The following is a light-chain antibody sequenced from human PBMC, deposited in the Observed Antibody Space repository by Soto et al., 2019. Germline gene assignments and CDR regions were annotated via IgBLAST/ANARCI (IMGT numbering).Light chain of an antibody. V-gene: IGKV3-20*01. Sequence: EIVLTQSPGTLSLSSGERATLSCRPSQSVSSSYLAWYQQKPGQAPRLHIYGASSRATGIPDRFSGTGSGTDFTLTISRLEPEDFAVYYCQQYGSSPYTFGQGTKLEIK. J-gene: IGKJ2*01. CDR3: QQYGSSPYT. CDR1: QSVSSSY. CDR2: GAS.